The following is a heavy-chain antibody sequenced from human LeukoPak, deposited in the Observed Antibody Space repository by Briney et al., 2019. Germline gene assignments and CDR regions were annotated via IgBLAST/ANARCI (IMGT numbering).Heavy chain of an antibody. CDR3: ARANGYDVDAFDI. J-gene: IGHJ3*02. V-gene: IGHV3-66*01. CDR2: IYSGGST. CDR1: GFTVSSNY. Sequence: GGSLRLSCAASGFTVSSNYMSWVRQAPGKGLEWVSVIYSGGSTYYADSVKGRFTISRDNSKNTLYLQMNSLRAEDTAVYYCARANGYDVDAFDIWGQGTMVTVSS. D-gene: IGHD5-12*01.